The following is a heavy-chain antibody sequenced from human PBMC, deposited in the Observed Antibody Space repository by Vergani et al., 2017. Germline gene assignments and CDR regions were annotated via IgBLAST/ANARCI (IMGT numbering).Heavy chain of an antibody. V-gene: IGHV4-31*03. CDR1: GDSLSSSDHY. D-gene: IGHD2-21*01. J-gene: IGHJ4*02. CDR2: IFRSGTT. CDR3: ARENVVIARIFDF. Sequence: QVQLQESGPGLVKPSQNLSLTCTVSGDSLSSSDHYWSWIRQRSDKGLEWVGHIFRSGTTYYNPSLKSRLIMSVDTSKNQFSLKLTSVTAADTAMYYCARENVVIARIFDFWGQGTLVTVSS.